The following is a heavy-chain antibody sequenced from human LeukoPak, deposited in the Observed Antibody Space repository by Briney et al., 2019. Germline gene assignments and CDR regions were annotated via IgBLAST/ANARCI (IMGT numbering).Heavy chain of an antibody. Sequence: GGSLRLSCAASGFTFSNAWMSWVRQAPGKGLEWVGRIKTKSDGGTADFAAPVKGRFTISRDDSENTLYLQMNSLKTKDTAVYYCTAGIGDCWGQGTLVTVSS. J-gene: IGHJ4*02. D-gene: IGHD2/OR15-2a*01. CDR1: GFTFSNAW. CDR2: IKTKSDGGTA. V-gene: IGHV3-15*01. CDR3: TAGIGDC.